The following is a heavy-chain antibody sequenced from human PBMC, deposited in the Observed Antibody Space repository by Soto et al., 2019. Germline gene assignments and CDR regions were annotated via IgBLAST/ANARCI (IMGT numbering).Heavy chain of an antibody. J-gene: IGHJ5*02. CDR3: ARGQSHCSSTSCYGNWFDP. CDR1: GYTFTSYD. V-gene: IGHV1-8*01. CDR2: MNPNSGNT. D-gene: IGHD2-2*01. Sequence: QVQLVQSGAEVKKPGASVKVSCKASGYTFTSYDINWVRQATGQGLGCMGWMNPNSGNTGYAQKFQDRLTMTRKTSISTAYMELSSLRSEHTAVYYCARGQSHCSSTSCYGNWFDPWGQGTLVTVSS.